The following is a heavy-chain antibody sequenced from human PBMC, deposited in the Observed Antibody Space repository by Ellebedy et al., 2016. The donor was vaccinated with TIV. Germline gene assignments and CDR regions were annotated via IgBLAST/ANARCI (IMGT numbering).Heavy chain of an antibody. J-gene: IGHJ4*02. CDR1: GFTFSSFA. CDR2: LYGSGGGI. D-gene: IGHD6-19*01. Sequence: PGGSLRLSCAASGFTFSSFAMVWVRQTPGKGLEGVSGLYGSGGGIFYSDSVKGRFTISRDNSKNTLYLQMNSLRAEDTAVYYCARDLLPFLSSGWYGGYWGQGTLVTVSS. V-gene: IGHV3-23*01. CDR3: ARDLLPFLSSGWYGGY.